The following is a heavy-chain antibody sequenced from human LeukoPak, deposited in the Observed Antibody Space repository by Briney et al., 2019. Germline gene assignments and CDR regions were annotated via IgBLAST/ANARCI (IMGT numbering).Heavy chain of an antibody. CDR2: INHSGST. CDR1: GGSISSYY. D-gene: IGHD2-2*01. V-gene: IGHV4-34*01. Sequence: SETLSLTCTVSGGSISSYYWSWIRQPPGKGLEWIGEINHSGSTNYNPSLKSRVTISVDTSKNQFSLKLSSVTAADTAVYYCARSAQGYVDYWGQGTLVTVSS. CDR3: ARSAQGYVDY. J-gene: IGHJ4*02.